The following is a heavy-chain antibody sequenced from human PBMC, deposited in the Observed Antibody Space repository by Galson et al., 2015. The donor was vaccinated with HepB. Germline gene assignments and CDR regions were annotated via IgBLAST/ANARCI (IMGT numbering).Heavy chain of an antibody. V-gene: IGHV3-21*01. CDR1: GFIFSSDD. CDR3: ARALKREDALDI. J-gene: IGHJ3*02. Sequence: SLRLSCAASGFIFSSDDMHWVRQTPGKGLEWLSSISRNSGHIFYADSLEGRFVISRDNAKNSLYLQMNSLRVDDTAIYYCARALKREDALDIWGQGTMVTVSS. D-gene: IGHD5-24*01. CDR2: ISRNSGHI.